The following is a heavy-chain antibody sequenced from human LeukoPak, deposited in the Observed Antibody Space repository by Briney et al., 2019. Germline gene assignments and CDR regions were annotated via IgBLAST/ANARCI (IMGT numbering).Heavy chain of an antibody. Sequence: SVKVSCKASGSTFSSYAISWVRQAPGQGLEWMGRIIPILGIANYAQKFQGRVTITADKSTSTAYMELSSLRSEDTAVYYCASSPDYGGPYGMDVWGQGTTVTVSS. D-gene: IGHD4-23*01. V-gene: IGHV1-69*04. CDR2: IIPILGIA. CDR1: GSTFSSYA. CDR3: ASSPDYGGPYGMDV. J-gene: IGHJ6*02.